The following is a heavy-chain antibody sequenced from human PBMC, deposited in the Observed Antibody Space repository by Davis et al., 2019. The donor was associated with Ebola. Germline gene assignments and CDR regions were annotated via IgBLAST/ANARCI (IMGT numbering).Heavy chain of an antibody. Sequence: MPSQTLSPTCTLPGASISTLYWSWIRQLPGKGLEWIGHTHYIGSTNYKSSLKSRVTISVDTSKNQFSLKLTSVTAADTAVYYCARVPRSYDSWSGRYSYHGVDVWGQGTTVTVS. V-gene: IGHV4-59*11. CDR3: ARVPRSYDSWSGRYSYHGVDV. D-gene: IGHD3-3*01. J-gene: IGHJ6*02. CDR1: GASISTLY. CDR2: THYIGST.